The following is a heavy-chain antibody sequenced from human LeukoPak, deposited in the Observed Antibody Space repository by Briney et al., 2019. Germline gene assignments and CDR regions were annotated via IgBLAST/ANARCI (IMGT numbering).Heavy chain of an antibody. D-gene: IGHD3-10*01. J-gene: IGHJ6*03. V-gene: IGHV4-61*02. Sequence: SQTLSLTCPVSSGSISSGSYYWSWMRQPAGKGLEWIGRICTSESTNDNPCLKSRVTISVDTSKNQFSLKLSSVTAADTAVYYCARGWGGYGSGSYYKYYYYYMDVWGKGTTVTVSS. CDR1: SGSISSGSYY. CDR2: ICTSEST. CDR3: ARGWGGYGSGSYYKYYYYYMDV.